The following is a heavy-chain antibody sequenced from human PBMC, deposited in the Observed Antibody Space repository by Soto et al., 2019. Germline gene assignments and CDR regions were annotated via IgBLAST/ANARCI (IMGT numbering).Heavy chain of an antibody. CDR1: GYTLTELS. D-gene: IGHD5-12*01. CDR2: FDPEDGET. V-gene: IGHV1-24*01. J-gene: IGHJ4*01. CDR3: ATDAPLYVDIVAQGAGERYFDY. Sequence: ASVKVSCKVSGYTLTELSMHWVRQAPGKGLEWMGGFDPEDGETIYAQKFQGRVTMTEDTSTDTAYMELSSLRSEDTAVYYCATDAPLYVDIVAQGAGERYFDYWG.